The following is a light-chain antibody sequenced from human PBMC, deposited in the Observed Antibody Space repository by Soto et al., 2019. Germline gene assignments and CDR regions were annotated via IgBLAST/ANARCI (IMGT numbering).Light chain of an antibody. CDR2: GAS. Sequence: EIVLTQSPGTLSLSPGERATLSCRASQGVTSNYLAWYQQRPGQTPRLLIYGASNRATGIPYRYSGGGSGTHLTPPISRVEPQDFAKYYCNQYGSPSPTTLGQGTRLEIE. V-gene: IGKV3-20*01. CDR3: NQYGSPSPTT. J-gene: IGKJ5*01. CDR1: QGVTSNY.